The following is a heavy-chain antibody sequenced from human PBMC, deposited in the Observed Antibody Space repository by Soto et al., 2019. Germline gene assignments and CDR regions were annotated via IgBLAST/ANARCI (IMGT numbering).Heavy chain of an antibody. Sequence: ASVKVSCKASGYTFTSYDIYWVRQATGQGLEWMGWLNPNTGNSGYAQKFQGRITVTSDTSINTVHMELSSLRSEDTAVYYCARRAESNGWNGFGADKYYFDFWGQGTLVTVSS. D-gene: IGHD1-1*01. CDR2: LNPNTGNS. V-gene: IGHV1-8*01. J-gene: IGHJ4*02. CDR3: ARRAESNGWNGFGADKYYFDF. CDR1: GYTFTSYD.